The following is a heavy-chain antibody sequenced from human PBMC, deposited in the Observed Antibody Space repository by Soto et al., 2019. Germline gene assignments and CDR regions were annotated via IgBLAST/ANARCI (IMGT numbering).Heavy chain of an antibody. CDR2: MNQDGSQI. CDR1: GFTFSNYW. J-gene: IGHJ4*02. V-gene: IGHV3-7*01. Sequence: EVQVVESGGGLVQSGGSLRLSCAVSGFTFSNYWMTWVRQAPGKGLEWVAYMNQDGSQIYYVDSLRGRFTISRDNAKNSLYLQMNSLRVDDTAVYYCARDRGPNTPDYWGQGTLVTVSS. CDR3: ARDRGPNTPDY. D-gene: IGHD2-2*02.